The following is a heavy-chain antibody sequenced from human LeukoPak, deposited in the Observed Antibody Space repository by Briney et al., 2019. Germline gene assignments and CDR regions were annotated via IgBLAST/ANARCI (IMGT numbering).Heavy chain of an antibody. V-gene: IGHV3-48*03. J-gene: IGHJ4*02. Sequence: GGSLRLSCAASGFTFSSYEMNWVRQAPGKGLEWVSYISSSGGTIYYADSVKGRFTISRDNAKNSLYLQMNSLRAEDTAVYYCARDCGEFFDYWGQGTLVTVSS. CDR3: ARDCGEFFDY. D-gene: IGHD3-10*01. CDR2: ISSSGGTI. CDR1: GFTFSSYE.